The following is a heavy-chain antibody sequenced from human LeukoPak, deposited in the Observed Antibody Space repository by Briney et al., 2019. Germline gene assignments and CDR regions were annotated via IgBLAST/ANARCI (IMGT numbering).Heavy chain of an antibody. CDR3: AKDPKNRYYYDSSGYYYY. Sequence: PGGSLRLSCAASGFTFSSYAMSWVRQAPGKGLEWVSAISGSGGSTYYADSVKGRFTISRDNSKNTLYLQMNSLRAEDTAVYYCAKDPKNRYYYDSSGYYYYWGQGTLVTVSS. CDR1: GFTFSSYA. CDR2: ISGSGGST. V-gene: IGHV3-23*01. D-gene: IGHD3-22*01. J-gene: IGHJ4*02.